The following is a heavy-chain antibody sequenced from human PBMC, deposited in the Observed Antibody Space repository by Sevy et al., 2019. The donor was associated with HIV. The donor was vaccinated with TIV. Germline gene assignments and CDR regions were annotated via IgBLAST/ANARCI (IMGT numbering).Heavy chain of an antibody. Sequence: GGSLRLSCAASGFAFSNYYAMHWVRQAPGRGLEWVANIKQDGSEKYYVDSVKGRFTISRDNAKNSLYLQMNSLRAEDTAVYYCAREGAAMINRSPSAFDLWGQGTMVTVSS. CDR3: AREGAAMINRSPSAFDL. J-gene: IGHJ3*01. CDR2: IKQDGSEK. V-gene: IGHV3-7*01. D-gene: IGHD2-2*01. CDR1: GFAFSNYY.